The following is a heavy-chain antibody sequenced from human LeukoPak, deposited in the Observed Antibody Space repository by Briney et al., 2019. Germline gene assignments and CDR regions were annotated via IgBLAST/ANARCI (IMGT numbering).Heavy chain of an antibody. CDR2: IYSGGST. Sequence: GGSLRLSCAASGFTVSSNYMSWVRQAPGKGPEWVSVIYSGGSTYYADSVKGRFTISRDNSKNTLYLQMNSLRAEDTAVYYCARVPSDSSSSYDYWGQGTLVTVSS. V-gene: IGHV3-53*01. J-gene: IGHJ4*02. CDR1: GFTVSSNY. D-gene: IGHD6-6*01. CDR3: ARVPSDSSSSYDY.